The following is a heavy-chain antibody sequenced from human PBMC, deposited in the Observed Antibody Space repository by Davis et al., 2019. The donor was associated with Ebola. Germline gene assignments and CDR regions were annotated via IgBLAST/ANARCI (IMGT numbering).Heavy chain of an antibody. CDR2: ISWDGGST. Sequence: GGSLRLSCAASGFTFDDYTMHWVRQAPGKGLEWVSLISWDGGSTYYADSVKGRFTISRDNSKNTLYLQMNSLRAEDTAVYYCAKVQSYCSGGSCYSPWGQGTLVTVSS. CDR1: GFTFDDYT. D-gene: IGHD2-15*01. CDR3: AKVQSYCSGGSCYSP. V-gene: IGHV3-43*01. J-gene: IGHJ5*02.